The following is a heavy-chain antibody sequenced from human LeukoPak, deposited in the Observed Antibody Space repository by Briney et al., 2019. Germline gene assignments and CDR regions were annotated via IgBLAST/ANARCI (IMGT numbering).Heavy chain of an antibody. V-gene: IGHV3-73*01. J-gene: IGHJ6*03. CDR1: GFTFSGSA. CDR3: TRARRIAVAGTMGYYYMDV. D-gene: IGHD6-19*01. Sequence: GGSLRLSCAASGFTFSGSAMHWVRQASGKGLEWVGRIRSKANSYATAYAASVKGRFTISRDDSKNTAYLQMNSLKTEDTAVYYCTRARRIAVAGTMGYYYMDVWGKGTTVTVSS. CDR2: IRSKANSYAT.